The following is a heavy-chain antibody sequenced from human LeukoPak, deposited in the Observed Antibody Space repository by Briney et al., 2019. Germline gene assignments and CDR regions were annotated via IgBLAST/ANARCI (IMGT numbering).Heavy chain of an antibody. CDR1: GYTFTSYA. Sequence: ASVKVSCKASGYTFTSYAMNWVRQAPGQGLEWMGWINTNTGNPTYAQGFTGRFVFSLDTSVSTAYLQISSLKAEDTAVYYCARDRMDTAMVSGAFDIWGQGTMVTVSS. D-gene: IGHD5-18*01. J-gene: IGHJ3*02. V-gene: IGHV7-4-1*02. CDR3: ARDRMDTAMVSGAFDI. CDR2: INTNTGNP.